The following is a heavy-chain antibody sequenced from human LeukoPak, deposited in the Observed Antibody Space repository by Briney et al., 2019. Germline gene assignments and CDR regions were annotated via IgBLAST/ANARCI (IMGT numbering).Heavy chain of an antibody. Sequence: GGSVKDSCKASGYTFTSYDINWVRPATGQGLEWMGWMNPNSGNTGYAQKFQGRVTMTRNTSISTAYMEQSSLRSEDTAVYYCARGRIRTYDFWSGYYFYWGQGTLVTVSS. D-gene: IGHD3-3*01. CDR3: ARGRIRTYDFWSGYYFY. CDR2: MNPNSGNT. CDR1: GYTFTSYD. J-gene: IGHJ4*02. V-gene: IGHV1-8*01.